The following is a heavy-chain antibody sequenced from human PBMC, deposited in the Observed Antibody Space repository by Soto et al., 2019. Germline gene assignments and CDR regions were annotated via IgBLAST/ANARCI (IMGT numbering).Heavy chain of an antibody. D-gene: IGHD4-4*01. CDR2: ISSSGSTI. Sequence: PGGSLRPSCAASGFTFSSYEMNWVRQAPGKGLEWVSYISSSGSTIYYADSVKGRFTISRDNAKNSLYLQMNSLRAEDTAVYYCARDHRDGYSNYWGQGTLVTVSS. J-gene: IGHJ4*02. V-gene: IGHV3-48*03. CDR3: ARDHRDGYSNY. CDR1: GFTFSSYE.